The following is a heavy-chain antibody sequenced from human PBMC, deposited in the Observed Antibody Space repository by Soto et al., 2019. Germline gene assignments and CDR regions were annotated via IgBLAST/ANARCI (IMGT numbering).Heavy chain of an antibody. J-gene: IGHJ4*02. V-gene: IGHV3-30*18. D-gene: IGHD5-12*01. Sequence: GGSLRLSCAASGFTFSSYGMHWVRQAPGKGLEWVAVISYDGSNKYYADSVKGRFTISRDNSKNTLYLQMNSLRAEDTAVYYCDKDEGYKGNNYWGQGTLVTVSS. CDR1: GFTFSSYG. CDR2: ISYDGSNK. CDR3: DKDEGYKGNNY.